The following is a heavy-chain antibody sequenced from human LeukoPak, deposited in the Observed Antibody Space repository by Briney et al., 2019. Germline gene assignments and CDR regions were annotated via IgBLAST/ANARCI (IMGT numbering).Heavy chain of an antibody. CDR3: AKDLSSGWYYFDY. CDR1: GGSFSNYY. D-gene: IGHD6-19*01. CDR2: ISGSGGST. J-gene: IGHJ4*02. V-gene: IGHV3-23*01. Sequence: ETLSLTCAVYGGSFSNYYWSWVRQAPGKGLEWVSAISGSGGSTYYADSVKGRFTISRDNSKNTLYLQMNSLRAEDTAVYYCAKDLSSGWYYFDYWGQGTLVTVSS.